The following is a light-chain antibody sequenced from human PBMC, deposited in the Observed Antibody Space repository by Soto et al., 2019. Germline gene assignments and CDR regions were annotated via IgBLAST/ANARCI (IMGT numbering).Light chain of an antibody. J-gene: IGLJ1*01. CDR2: DVS. CDR3: SSYATSNTYV. CDR1: SSDVGFYKY. Sequence: QSVLTQPASVSGSPGQSITISCTGTSSDVGFYKYVSWYRQHPGKAPKLIIYDVSNRPSGVSDRFSGSKSGNTASLTVFGLQTEDEADYYCSSYATSNTYVFGTGTKVTVL. V-gene: IGLV2-14*03.